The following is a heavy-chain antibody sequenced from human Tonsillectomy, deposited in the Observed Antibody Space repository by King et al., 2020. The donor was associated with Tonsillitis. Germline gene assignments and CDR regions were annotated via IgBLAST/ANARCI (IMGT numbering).Heavy chain of an antibody. CDR3: ARQGARGYDILTGYPIEY. CDR1: GGSMITTDYY. D-gene: IGHD3-9*01. V-gene: IGHV4-39*07. CDR2: AFYSGDA. Sequence: QLQESGPSLVKPSETLSLTCTVSGGSMITTDYYWGWIRQPPGKGLEWIGSAFYSGDAYYNTSLKSRVTISVDTSKSQFSLEMSSMTAADTAVYYCARQGARGYDILTGYPIEYWGQGTLVTVSS. J-gene: IGHJ4*02.